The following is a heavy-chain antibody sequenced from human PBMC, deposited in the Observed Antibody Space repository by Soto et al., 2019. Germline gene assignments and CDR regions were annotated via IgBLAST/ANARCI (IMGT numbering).Heavy chain of an antibody. CDR3: ARDLRAAGRPGMDV. V-gene: IGHV1-69*13. Sequence: PEKVSCKASGGSFSSYAISWVRQAPGQGLEWMGGIIPSVGTGNYAQNFQGRVTITADESTSTAYMELSSLRSEDTAMYYCARDLRAAGRPGMDVWGQRTTVSVAS. J-gene: IGHJ6*02. CDR2: IIPSVGTG. D-gene: IGHD6-13*01. CDR1: GGSFSSYA.